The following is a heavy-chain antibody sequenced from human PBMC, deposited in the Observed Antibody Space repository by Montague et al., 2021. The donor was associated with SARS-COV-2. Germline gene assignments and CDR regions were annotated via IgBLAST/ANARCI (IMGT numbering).Heavy chain of an antibody. D-gene: IGHD6-13*01. CDR2: PYYRSKWYY. J-gene: IGHJ4*02. CDR1: GDSVSGNSAA. CDR3: ARDPRYSLSWSFDY. V-gene: IGHV6-1*01. Sequence: CAISGDSVSGNSAASDWLTPSPSTGLEFLCRPYYRSKWYYDYAVSVKSRMTISPDTSKNQFSLQLSSVTPEDRAVYYCARDPRYSLSWSFDYWGQGTLVTVAS.